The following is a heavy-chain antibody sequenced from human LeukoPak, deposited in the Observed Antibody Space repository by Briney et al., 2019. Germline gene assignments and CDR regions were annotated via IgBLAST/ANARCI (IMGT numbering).Heavy chain of an antibody. CDR3: VTRVKSTGDY. J-gene: IGHJ4*02. Sequence: MPGGSLRLSCEGSGFTFSNVWMNWVRQASGKGLEWIGRIKTKTEGGTTEYAAPMKGRFAISRDDSKNTMYLQMNSLKTEDTALYYCVTRVKSTGDYWGQGTLVTVSS. D-gene: IGHD1-14*01. CDR1: GFTFSNVW. CDR2: IKTKTEGGTT. V-gene: IGHV3-15*01.